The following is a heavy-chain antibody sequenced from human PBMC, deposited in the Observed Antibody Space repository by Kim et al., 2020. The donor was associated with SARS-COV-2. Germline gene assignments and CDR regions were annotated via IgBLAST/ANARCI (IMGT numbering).Heavy chain of an antibody. D-gene: IGHD3-10*01. Sequence: RIGYADSVKGRFTVSRDKAKDTLYLQMDSLRIEDTAFYYSTRDHIPGGADYWGQRTLVTVSS. CDR3: TRDHIPGGADY. J-gene: IGHJ4*02. V-gene: IGHV3-9*01. CDR2: RI.